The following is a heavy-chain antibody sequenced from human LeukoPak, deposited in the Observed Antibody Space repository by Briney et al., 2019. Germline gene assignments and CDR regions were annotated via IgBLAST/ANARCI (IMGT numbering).Heavy chain of an antibody. CDR2: IYSNSGGNT. J-gene: IGHJ4*02. V-gene: IGHV3-53*04. CDR3: ARMRYYDSGGFPNFDY. Sequence: GGSLRLSCAASGFSVSNTYRGWVRQAPGKGPEWVSVIYSNSGGNTYYAESVEGRFTISRHTSKNTLYLQMNSLRAEDTAVYYCARMRYYDSGGFPNFDYWGQGTLVTVSS. CDR1: GFSVSNTY. D-gene: IGHD3-22*01.